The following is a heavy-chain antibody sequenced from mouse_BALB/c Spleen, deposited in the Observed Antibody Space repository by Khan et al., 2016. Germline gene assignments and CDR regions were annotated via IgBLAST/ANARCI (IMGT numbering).Heavy chain of an antibody. J-gene: IGHJ3*01. CDR1: GYSITSDYA. Sequence: VQLQQSGPGLVKPSQSLSLTCTVTGYSITSDYAWNWIRQFPGNKLEWMGYISYSGSTSYNPSLKSRISITRDTSKNQFFLQLNSVTTEDTATYYCARGDYGSSSWFAYWGQGTLVTVSA. D-gene: IGHD1-1*01. CDR2: ISYSGST. V-gene: IGHV3-2*02. CDR3: ARGDYGSSSWFAY.